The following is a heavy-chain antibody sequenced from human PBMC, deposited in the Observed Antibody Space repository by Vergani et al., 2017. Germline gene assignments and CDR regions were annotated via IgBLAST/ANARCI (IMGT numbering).Heavy chain of an antibody. CDR1: GPTVSGNY. Sequence: ELQLVESGGGLVQPGGSLRLSCAASGPTVSGNYMTWVRQAPGKGLEWVSHIYSGDETYYSHSVKGRVTISRDTSKNTLHLQITNLRVEDTAVYYCAGGNYCGSGTYVDPWVQGTLVTVSS. J-gene: IGHJ5*02. CDR3: AGGNYCGSGTYVDP. CDR2: IYSGDET. D-gene: IGHD3-10*01. V-gene: IGHV3-66*02.